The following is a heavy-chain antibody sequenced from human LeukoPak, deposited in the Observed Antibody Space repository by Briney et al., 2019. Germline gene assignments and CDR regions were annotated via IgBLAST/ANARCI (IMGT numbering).Heavy chain of an antibody. CDR1: AFTFSDYY. V-gene: IGHV3-11*01. J-gene: IGHJ4*02. CDR2: ISSSGSTI. CDR3: ARGDFGVVRPFDF. D-gene: IGHD3-3*01. Sequence: GGSLRLSCAGSAFTFSDYYMTWIRQAPGKGLEWVSYISSSGSTIYYADSVKGRFTISRDNAKNSLYLQTDSLKAEDTAVYYCARGDFGVVRPFDFWGQGTLVTVSS.